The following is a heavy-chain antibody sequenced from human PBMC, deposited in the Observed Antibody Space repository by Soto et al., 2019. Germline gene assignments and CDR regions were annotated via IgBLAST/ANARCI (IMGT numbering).Heavy chain of an antibody. Sequence: QVQLQQWGAGLLKPSETLSLTCAVYGGFVSSGSYYWSWIRQPPGKGLEWIGEMSHSGGTHFNPSLKSRVTISVDTSTNQFSLKMSSVTAADTALYYCARVERGTATTVVDAFHIWGPGTMVTVSS. J-gene: IGHJ3*02. CDR1: GGFVSSGSYY. D-gene: IGHD1-1*01. V-gene: IGHV4-34*01. CDR3: ARVERGTATTVVDAFHI. CDR2: MSHSGGT.